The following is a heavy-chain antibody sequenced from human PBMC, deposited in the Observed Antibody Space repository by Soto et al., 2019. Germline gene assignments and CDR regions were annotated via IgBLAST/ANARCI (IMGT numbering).Heavy chain of an antibody. CDR3: AKGKVWDYGSNSKTYFQH. CDR2: ISSSGSTI. J-gene: IGHJ1*01. Sequence: GGSLRLSCAASGFTFSDYYMSWIRQAPGKGLEWVSYISSSGSTIYYADSVKGRFTISRDNAKNSLYLQMNSLRAEDTAVYYCAKGKVWDYGSNSKTYFQHWGPGTLLTVSS. CDR1: GFTFSDYY. V-gene: IGHV3-11*01. D-gene: IGHD3-16*01.